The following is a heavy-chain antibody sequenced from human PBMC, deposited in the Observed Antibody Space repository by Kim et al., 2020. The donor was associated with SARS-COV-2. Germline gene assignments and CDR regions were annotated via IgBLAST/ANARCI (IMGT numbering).Heavy chain of an antibody. Sequence: GGSLRLSCAASGFTFSSYGMHWVRQAPGKGLEWVAVISYDGSNKYYADSVKGRFTISRDNSKNTLYLQMNSLGAEDTAVYYCAKDSEKGWWTHADYWGQGTLVTLPP. V-gene: IGHV3-30*18. CDR1: GFTFSSYG. CDR2: ISYDGSNK. J-gene: IGHJ4*02. CDR3: AKDSEKGWWTHADY. D-gene: IGHD2-15*01.